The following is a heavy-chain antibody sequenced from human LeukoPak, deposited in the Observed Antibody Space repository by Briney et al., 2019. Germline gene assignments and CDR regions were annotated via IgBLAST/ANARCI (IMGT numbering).Heavy chain of an antibody. CDR1: GFTFSSYA. CDR3: AKERGGYYDSSGYNWFDP. CDR2: ISGSGGST. J-gene: IGHJ5*02. D-gene: IGHD3-22*01. V-gene: IGHV3-23*01. Sequence: PGGSLRLSCAASGFTFSSYAMSWVRQAPGKGLEWVSAISGSGGSTYYADSVKGRFTISRDNSENTLYLQMNSLRAEDTAVYYCAKERGGYYDSSGYNWFDPWGQGTLVTVSS.